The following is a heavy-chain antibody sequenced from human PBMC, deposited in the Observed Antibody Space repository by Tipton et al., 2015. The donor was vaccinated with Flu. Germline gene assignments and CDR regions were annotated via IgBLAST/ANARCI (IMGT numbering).Heavy chain of an antibody. Sequence: TLSLTCAVYGGSFSGYYWSWIRQPPGKGLEWIGSIYHSGSTYYNPSLRSRVTISVDTSKNQFSLKLSSVTAADTAVYYCARRPPFDWSTNWFDPWGQGTLVTVSS. J-gene: IGHJ5*02. D-gene: IGHD3-9*01. CDR1: GGSFSGYY. CDR3: ARRPPFDWSTNWFDP. CDR2: IYHSGST. V-gene: IGHV4-34*01.